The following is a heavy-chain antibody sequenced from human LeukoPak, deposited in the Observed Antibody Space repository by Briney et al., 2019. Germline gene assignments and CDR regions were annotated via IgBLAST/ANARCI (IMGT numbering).Heavy chain of an antibody. Sequence: ASVKVSCKASGYTFSSYYMNWVRQAPGQGLEWMGIINPSGGSTSCAQKIQGRVTMTRDTSTSTVYMELSSLRSEDTAVYYCARQSYRGSYLLYWFDPWGQGTLVTVSS. J-gene: IGHJ5*02. V-gene: IGHV1-46*01. CDR2: INPSGGST. CDR1: GYTFSSYY. CDR3: ARQSYRGSYLLYWFDP. D-gene: IGHD1-26*01.